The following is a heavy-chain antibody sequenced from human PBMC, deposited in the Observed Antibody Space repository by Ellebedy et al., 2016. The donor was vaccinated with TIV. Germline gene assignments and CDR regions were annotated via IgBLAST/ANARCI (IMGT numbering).Heavy chain of an antibody. CDR2: MNPNSGNT. J-gene: IGHJ4*02. D-gene: IGHD5-12*01. V-gene: IGHV1-8*01. Sequence: ASVKVSCKASGYTFTSYDINWVRQATGQGLEWMGWMNPNSGNTGYAQKFQGRVTMTRNTSISTAYMELSSLRSEDTAVYYCARDPYQMATIRGYFDYWGQGTLVTVSS. CDR1: GYTFTSYD. CDR3: ARDPYQMATIRGYFDY.